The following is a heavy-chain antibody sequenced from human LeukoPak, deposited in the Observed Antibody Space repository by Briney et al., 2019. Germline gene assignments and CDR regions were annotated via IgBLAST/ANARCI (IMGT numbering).Heavy chain of an antibody. D-gene: IGHD6-13*01. V-gene: IGHV4-38-2*02. CDR2: IYHSGST. J-gene: IGHJ4*02. Sequence: PSETLSLTCTVSGYSISSGYYWGWIRQPPGKGLEWIGSIYHSGSTYYNPSLKSRVTISVDTSKNQFSLKLSPVTAADTAVYYCARTLGLTAASDYWGQGTLVTVSS. CDR1: GYSISSGYY. CDR3: ARTLGLTAASDY.